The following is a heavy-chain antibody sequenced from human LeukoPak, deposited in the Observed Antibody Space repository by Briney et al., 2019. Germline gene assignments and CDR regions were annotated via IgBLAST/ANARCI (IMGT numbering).Heavy chain of an antibody. V-gene: IGHV3-30*18. CDR2: ISYDGSNK. CDR1: GFTFSSYG. J-gene: IGHJ4*02. Sequence: GGALRLSCAASGFTFSSYGMHWVRQAPGKGLEWVAVISYDGSNKYNADSVKGRFTISRDNSKNTLYLQMNSLRAEDTAVYYCAKEPPFYYGSGSYYTGIDYWGQGTLVTVSS. CDR3: AKEPPFYYGSGSYYTGIDY. D-gene: IGHD3-10*01.